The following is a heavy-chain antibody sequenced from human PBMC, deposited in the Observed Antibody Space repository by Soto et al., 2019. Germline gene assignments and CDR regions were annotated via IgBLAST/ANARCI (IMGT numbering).Heavy chain of an antibody. CDR1: GDSVSNDNYY. CDR2: IYYSGTT. V-gene: IGHV4-61*01. Sequence: KPSETLSLTCAVSGDSVSNDNYYWSWIRQPPGKGLEWIGYIYYSGTTNYNSYLKSRLSLSVDMSKNQFSLKLASVTAADTAVYFCARSQRGRTAFTFDDWGQGALVTVSS. J-gene: IGHJ4*02. D-gene: IGHD3-16*01. CDR3: ARSQRGRTAFTFDD.